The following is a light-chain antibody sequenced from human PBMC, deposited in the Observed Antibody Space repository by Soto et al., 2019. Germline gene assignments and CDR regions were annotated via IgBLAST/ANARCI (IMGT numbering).Light chain of an antibody. CDR3: SSYTTVPSPQWV. J-gene: IGLJ3*02. V-gene: IGLV2-14*01. CDR2: KVD. CDR1: SSDLGGLNY. Sequence: QSVLTQPASVSGSPGQSITIPCSGRSSDLGGLNYVSWYQQHPGKVPKLIIYKVDNRPSGISDRFSASKSGNTASLNISGLQAEDEAHYYCSSYTTVPSPQWVFAGGTKLTVL.